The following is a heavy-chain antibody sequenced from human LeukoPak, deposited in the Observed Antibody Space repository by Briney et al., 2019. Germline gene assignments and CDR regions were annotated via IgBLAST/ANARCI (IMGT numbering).Heavy chain of an antibody. D-gene: IGHD3-10*01. Sequence: GGSLRLSCGASGFNFSKYGMHWVRQAPGKGLEWVSAISGSGHSTYYADSVKGRFTISRDNSKNTLYVQMNSLRAEDTAVYYCAKGGSVIWFGELLLDYWGQGTLVTVSS. J-gene: IGHJ4*02. V-gene: IGHV3-23*01. CDR3: AKGGSVIWFGELLLDY. CDR2: ISGSGHST. CDR1: GFNFSKYG.